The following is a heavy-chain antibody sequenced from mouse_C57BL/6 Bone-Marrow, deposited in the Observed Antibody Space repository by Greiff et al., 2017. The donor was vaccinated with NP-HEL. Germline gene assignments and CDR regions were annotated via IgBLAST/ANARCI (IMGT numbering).Heavy chain of an antibody. CDR3: AGPYDGYHDFDV. D-gene: IGHD2-3*01. Sequence: QVQLQQPGAELVRPGTSVKLSCKASGYTFTSYWMHWVKQRPGQGLEWIGVIDPSDSYTNYNQKFKGKATLTVDTSSSTAYMQLSSLTSEDSAVYYCAGPYDGYHDFDVWGTGTTLTVSS. V-gene: IGHV1-59*01. CDR1: GYTFTSYW. J-gene: IGHJ1*03. CDR2: IDPSDSYT.